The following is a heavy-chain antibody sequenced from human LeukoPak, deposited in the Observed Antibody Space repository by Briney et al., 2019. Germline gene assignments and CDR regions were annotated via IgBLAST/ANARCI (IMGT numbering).Heavy chain of an antibody. Sequence: GGSLRLSCAASGFTFSSYGMSWVRQAPGKGLEWFSGISSIDGSTYYADSVKGRFTVSRDNSKNTLYLQMNSLRAEDTAVYYCAKVASGSYYNWPFDYWGQGTLVTVSS. D-gene: IGHD1-26*01. CDR3: AKVASGSYYNWPFDY. CDR2: ISSIDGST. CDR1: GFTFSSYG. V-gene: IGHV3-23*01. J-gene: IGHJ4*02.